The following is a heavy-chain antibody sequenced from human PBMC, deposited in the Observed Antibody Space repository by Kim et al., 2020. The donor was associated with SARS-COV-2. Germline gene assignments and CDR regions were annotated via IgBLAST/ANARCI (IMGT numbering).Heavy chain of an antibody. CDR3: ARVHLKSIVVVIAPRPYYYYMDV. V-gene: IGHV1-8*01. CDR1: GYTFTSYD. Sequence: ASVKVSCKASGYTFTSYDINWVRQATGQGLEWMGWMNPNSGNTGNVQKLQGRVTMTRNTSISTAYMELSSLRSEDTAVYYCARVHLKSIVVVIAPRPYYYYMDVWGKGTTVTVSS. CDR2: MNPNSGNT. D-gene: IGHD2-21*01. J-gene: IGHJ6*03.